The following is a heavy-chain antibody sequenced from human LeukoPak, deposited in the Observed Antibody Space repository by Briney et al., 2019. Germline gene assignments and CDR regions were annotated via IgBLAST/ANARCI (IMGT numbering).Heavy chain of an antibody. CDR3: AKDHSAVAGYYGMDV. V-gene: IGHV3-23*01. CDR1: GSTFSSYA. J-gene: IGHJ6*02. CDR2: ISGSGGST. Sequence: GASLRLSCAASGSTFSSYAMSWVRQAPGKGLEWVSAISGSGGSTYYADSVKGRFTISRDNSKNTLYLQMNSLRAEDTAVYYCAKDHSAVAGYYGMDVWGQGTTVTVSS. D-gene: IGHD6-19*01.